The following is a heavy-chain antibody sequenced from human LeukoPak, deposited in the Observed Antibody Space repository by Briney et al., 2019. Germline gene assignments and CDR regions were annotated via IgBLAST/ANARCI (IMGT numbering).Heavy chain of an antibody. CDR1: GFTLSNYA. CDR2: ISGSAITT. V-gene: IGHV3-23*01. D-gene: IGHD3-10*01. Sequence: GGCLRLSCTTSGFTLSNYAMSWVRQAPGKGMEWVSSISGSAITTYYADSVKGRFAISRDNSKNTLYLQMTSLRAEDTAVYYCAKDQRFGDLDDYRGQGTLVTASS. CDR3: AKDQRFGDLDDY. J-gene: IGHJ4*02.